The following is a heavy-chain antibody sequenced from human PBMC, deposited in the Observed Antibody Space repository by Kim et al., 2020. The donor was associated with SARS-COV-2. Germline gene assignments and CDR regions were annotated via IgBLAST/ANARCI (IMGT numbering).Heavy chain of an antibody. D-gene: IGHD5-18*01. J-gene: IGHJ1*01. CDR1: GYTFTDYY. V-gene: IGHV1-2*02. Sequence: ASVKVSCKASGYTFTDYYLHWVRQAPGQGLEWVGWINSNTGCTNYAQRLQGRSTMTRDTSISTVDLDLSSLRSGDTAVYYCAGDLSTLEYSYSSGSQYWGQGARVSVSS. CDR2: INSNTGCT. CDR3: AGDLSTLEYSYSSGSQY.